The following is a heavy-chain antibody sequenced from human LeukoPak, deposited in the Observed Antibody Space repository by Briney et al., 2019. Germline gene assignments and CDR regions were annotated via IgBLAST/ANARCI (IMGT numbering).Heavy chain of an antibody. CDR2: IIPIFGTA. D-gene: IGHD5-12*01. Sequence: ASVKVSCTASGGTFSTYVISWVRQAPGQGLEWMGGIIPIFGTANYAQKFQGRVTITTDESTSTAYMELSSLRSEDTAVYYCARSPGGWLRPKYYFDYWGQGTLVTVSS. V-gene: IGHV1-69*05. CDR3: ARSPGGWLRPKYYFDY. J-gene: IGHJ4*02. CDR1: GGTFSTYV.